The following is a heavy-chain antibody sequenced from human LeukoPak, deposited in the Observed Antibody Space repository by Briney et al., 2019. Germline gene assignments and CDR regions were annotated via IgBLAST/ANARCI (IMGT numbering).Heavy chain of an antibody. CDR3: AKDRIGTEYYFDY. D-gene: IGHD2-15*01. Sequence: GGSLRLSCAASGFTFSSYATSWVRQAPGKGLEWVSAISGSGGSTYYADSVKGRFTISRDNSKNTLYLQMNSLRAEDTAVYYCAKDRIGTEYYFDYWGQGTLVTVSS. J-gene: IGHJ4*02. V-gene: IGHV3-23*01. CDR1: GFTFSSYA. CDR2: ISGSGGST.